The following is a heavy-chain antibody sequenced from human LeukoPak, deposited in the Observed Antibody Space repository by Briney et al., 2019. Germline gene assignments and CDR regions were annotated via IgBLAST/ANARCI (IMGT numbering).Heavy chain of an antibody. Sequence: GGSLRLSCAASGFTVSSNYMSWVRQAPGKGLEWVSVIYSGGSTYYADSVKGRFTISRDNSKNTLYLQMNSLRAEDTAVYYCAKDRRPVAGPGRGFDPWGQGTLVTVSS. CDR3: AKDRRPVAGPGRGFDP. CDR1: GFTVSSNY. V-gene: IGHV3-53*05. D-gene: IGHD6-19*01. J-gene: IGHJ5*02. CDR2: IYSGGST.